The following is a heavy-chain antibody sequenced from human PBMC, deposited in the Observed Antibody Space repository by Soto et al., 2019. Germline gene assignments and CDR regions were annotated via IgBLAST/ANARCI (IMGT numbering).Heavy chain of an antibody. J-gene: IGHJ4*02. Sequence: GESLKISCKGSGYTFSNYWIAWVRQTPGKGLEWMGSIYPGDSDTRDSPPFQGQVIMSADKSISTAYLQWSSLKASDTAMYYCASLGITSGWSNDYWGQGTLVTVSS. V-gene: IGHV5-51*01. CDR1: GYTFSNYW. CDR2: IYPGDSDT. D-gene: IGHD6-19*01. CDR3: ASLGITSGWSNDY.